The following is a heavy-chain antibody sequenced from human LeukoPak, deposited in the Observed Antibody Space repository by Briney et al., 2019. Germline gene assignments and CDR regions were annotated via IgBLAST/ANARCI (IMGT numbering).Heavy chain of an antibody. CDR2: ISVGGGSSA. V-gene: IGHV3-23*01. CDR1: GFTFSSSA. CDR3: AKGGVTARFDY. Sequence: GGSLRLSCAASGFTFSSSAMTWVRRAPGKGLEWVSSISVGGGSSAYYAASVKGRFTISRDNSKNTLYLQMNSLRAEDMAVYYCAKGGVTARFDYWGQGTLVTVSS. D-gene: IGHD2-21*02. J-gene: IGHJ4*02.